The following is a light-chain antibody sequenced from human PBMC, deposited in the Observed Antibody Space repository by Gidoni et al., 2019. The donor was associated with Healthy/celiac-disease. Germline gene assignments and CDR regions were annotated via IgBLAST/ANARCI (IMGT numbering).Light chain of an antibody. CDR1: QSISSW. V-gene: IGKV1-5*03. Sequence: TITCRASQSISSWLAWYQQKPGKAPKLLIYKASSLESGVPSRFSGSGSGTEFTLTISSLQPDDFATYYCQQYNSYPWTFGQXTKVEIK. J-gene: IGKJ1*01. CDR2: KAS. CDR3: QQYNSYPWT.